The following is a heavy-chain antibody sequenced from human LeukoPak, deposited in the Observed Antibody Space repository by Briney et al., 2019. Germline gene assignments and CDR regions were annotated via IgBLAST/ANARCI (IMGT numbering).Heavy chain of an antibody. V-gene: IGHV1-2*06. D-gene: IGHD6-19*01. Sequence: ASVKVSCKASGYTFTAYFMHWVRQAPGQGLEWMGRVNPNSGVTNSIQKFQGRVTMTRDTSISTAYMELSGLRSDDTAVYYCARQWLPNGYFDYWGQGTLVTVSS. CDR2: VNPNSGVT. J-gene: IGHJ4*02. CDR1: GYTFTAYF. CDR3: ARQWLPNGYFDY.